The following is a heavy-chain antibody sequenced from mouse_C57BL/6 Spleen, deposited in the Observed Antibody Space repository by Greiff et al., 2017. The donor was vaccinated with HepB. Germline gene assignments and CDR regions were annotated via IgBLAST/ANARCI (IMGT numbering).Heavy chain of an antibody. Sequence: EVMLVESGGGLVKPGGSLKLSCAASGFTFSSYTMSWVRQTPEKRLEWVATISGGGGNTYYPDSVKGRFTISRDNAKNTLYLQMSSLRSEDTALYYCARHGETHGVWYFDVWGTGTTVTVSS. CDR3: ARHGETHGVWYFDV. V-gene: IGHV5-9*01. J-gene: IGHJ1*03. CDR1: GFTFSSYT. CDR2: ISGGGGNT.